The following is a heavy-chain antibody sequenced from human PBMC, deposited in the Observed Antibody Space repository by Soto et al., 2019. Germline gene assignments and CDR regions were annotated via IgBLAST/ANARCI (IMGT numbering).Heavy chain of an antibody. CDR1: GFTFSSYA. D-gene: IGHD6-13*01. V-gene: IGHV3-23*01. CDR3: AKDAPPSYSSSWYVGGQFDY. J-gene: IGHJ4*02. CDR2: ISGSGGST. Sequence: GGSLRLSCAASGFTFSSYAMSWVRQAPGKGLEWVSAISGSGGSTYYADSVKGRFTISRDNSKNTLYLQMNSLRAEDTAVYYCAKDAPPSYSSSWYVGGQFDYWGQGTLVTVSS.